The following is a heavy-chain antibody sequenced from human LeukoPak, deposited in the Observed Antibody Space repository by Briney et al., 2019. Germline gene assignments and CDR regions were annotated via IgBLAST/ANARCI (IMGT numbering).Heavy chain of an antibody. D-gene: IGHD6-13*01. V-gene: IGHV3-23*01. J-gene: IGHJ3*02. CDR2: ISGGGGHT. CDR3: ARRVAEESSSWYIDM. CDR1: GFTFSSYS. Sequence: LGGSLRLSCAASGFTFSSYSMSWVRQAPGKGLEWVSAISGGGGHTFYADSVKGRVTTSRDNSKNTLYLQMNNLRAEDTAVYYCARRVAEESSSWYIDMWGQGTMVSVSS.